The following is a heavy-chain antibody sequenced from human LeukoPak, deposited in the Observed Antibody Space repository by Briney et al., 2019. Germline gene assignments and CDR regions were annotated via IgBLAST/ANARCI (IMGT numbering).Heavy chain of an antibody. J-gene: IGHJ5*02. Sequence: GGSLRLSCAASGFTFSSYAMSWVRQAPGKGLEWVSAISGSGGSTYYADSVKGRFTISRDNAKNSLYLQMNSLRAEDTALYYCAKATIFNWFDPWGQGTLVTVSS. CDR1: GFTFSSYA. V-gene: IGHV3-23*01. CDR3: AKATIFNWFDP. D-gene: IGHD3-3*01. CDR2: ISGSGGST.